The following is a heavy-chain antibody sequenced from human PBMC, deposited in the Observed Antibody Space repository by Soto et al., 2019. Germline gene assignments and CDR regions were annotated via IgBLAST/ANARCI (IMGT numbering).Heavy chain of an antibody. D-gene: IGHD3-22*01. Sequence: QVQLQESGPGLVKPSQTLSLTCTVSGGSISSGGYYWSWIRQHPGKGLEWIGYIYYSGSTYYNPPLKSRVTISVDTSKNQFSLKLSSVTAAHTAVYYCARVADAYYDSSGYSIDYWGQGTLVTVSS. CDR2: IYYSGST. CDR3: ARVADAYYDSSGYSIDY. V-gene: IGHV4-31*03. J-gene: IGHJ4*02. CDR1: GGSISSGGYY.